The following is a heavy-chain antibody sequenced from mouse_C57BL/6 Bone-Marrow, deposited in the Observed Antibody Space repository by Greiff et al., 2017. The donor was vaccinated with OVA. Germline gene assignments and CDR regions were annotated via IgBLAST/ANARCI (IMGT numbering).Heavy chain of an antibody. CDR3: ARNCYYFDY. Sequence: DVMLVESGGGLVKPGGSLKLSCAASGFTFSSYTMSWVRQTPEKRLEWVATISGGGGNTYYTESVKGRFTISRDNAKDTLYPQMSSLRSEDTALYYCARNCYYFDYWGQGTTLTVSS. D-gene: IGHD4-1*01. J-gene: IGHJ2*01. CDR1: GFTFSSYT. CDR2: ISGGGGNT. V-gene: IGHV5-9*01.